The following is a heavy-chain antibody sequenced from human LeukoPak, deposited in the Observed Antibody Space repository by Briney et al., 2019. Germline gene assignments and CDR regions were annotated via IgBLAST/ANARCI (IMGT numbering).Heavy chain of an antibody. J-gene: IGHJ6*03. D-gene: IGHD2-2*01. CDR3: ARVVVVPAAILTYYYYYMDV. Sequence: TVKVSCKASGGTFSSYAISWVRQAPGQGLEWMGGIIPIFGTANYAQKFQGRVTITADESTSTAYMELSSLRSEDTAVYYCARVVVVPAAILTYYYYYMDVWGKGTTVTVSS. CDR1: GGTFSSYA. V-gene: IGHV1-69*13. CDR2: IIPIFGTA.